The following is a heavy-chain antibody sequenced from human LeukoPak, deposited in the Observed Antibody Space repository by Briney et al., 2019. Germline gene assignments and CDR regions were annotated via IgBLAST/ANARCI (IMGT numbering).Heavy chain of an antibody. D-gene: IGHD3-16*01. J-gene: IGHJ4*02. CDR3: ARDKGVWGNLQIPEY. CDR1: GGSISSYY. CDR2: IYYSGST. Sequence: SETLSLTCTVSGGSISSYYWSWIRQPPGKGLEWIGYIYYSGSTNYNPSLKSRVTISVDTSKNQFSLKLSSVTAADTAVYYCARDKGVWGNLQIPEYWGQGTLVTVSS. V-gene: IGHV4-59*12.